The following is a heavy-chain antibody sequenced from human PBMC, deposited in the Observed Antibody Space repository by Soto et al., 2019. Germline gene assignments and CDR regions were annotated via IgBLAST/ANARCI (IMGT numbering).Heavy chain of an antibody. J-gene: IGHJ5*02. Sequence: PSEILSLTCAVYGGSFSGYYWSWIRQPPGKGLEWIGEINHSGSTNYNPSLKSRVTISVDTSKNQFSLKLSSVTAADTAVYYCARVLRPAAPGPYNWFDPWGQGTLVTVSS. CDR2: INHSGST. V-gene: IGHV4-34*01. CDR1: GGSFSGYY. D-gene: IGHD2-2*01. CDR3: ARVLRPAAPGPYNWFDP.